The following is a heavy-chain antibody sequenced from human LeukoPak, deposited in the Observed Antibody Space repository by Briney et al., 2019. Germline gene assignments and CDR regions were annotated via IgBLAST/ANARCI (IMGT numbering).Heavy chain of an antibody. D-gene: IGHD2-2*01. CDR3: ARGLPAAREYFQH. J-gene: IGHJ1*01. V-gene: IGHV1-8*03. Sequence: ASVKVSCKASGYTFTSYAMNWVRQAPGQGLEWMGWMNPSSGHTGYAQKFQGRVTITRNSSISTAYMELSSLTSEDTAVYYCARGLPAAREYFQHWGQGTLVTVSS. CDR2: MNPSSGHT. CDR1: GYTFTSYA.